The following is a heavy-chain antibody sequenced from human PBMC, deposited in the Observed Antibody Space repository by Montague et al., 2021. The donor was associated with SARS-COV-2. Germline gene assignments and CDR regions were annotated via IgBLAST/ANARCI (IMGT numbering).Heavy chain of an antibody. J-gene: IGHJ5*02. CDR3: ARGGSGYDTWWFDP. Sequence: SLRLSCAASGFTFSSYDMYWVRQATGKGLEWVSAIGTAGDTYYPGSVKGRFTISRENAKYSLYLQMNSLRAGDTAVYYCARGGSGYDTWWFDPWGQGTLVTVSS. V-gene: IGHV3-13*01. CDR2: IGTAGDT. CDR1: GFTFSSYD. D-gene: IGHD5-12*01.